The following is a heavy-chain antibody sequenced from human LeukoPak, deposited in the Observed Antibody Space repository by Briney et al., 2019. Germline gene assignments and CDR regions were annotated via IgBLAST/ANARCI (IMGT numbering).Heavy chain of an antibody. CDR3: ARDRGFGQADA. Sequence: GGSLTLSCAASGFTFSGYWMSWLRQAPGKGLEWVANIKQDGGEKYYVDSVKGRFTISRDNAKNSLYLQMNSLRAEDTAVYYCARDRGFGQADAWGKGTTVTVSS. V-gene: IGHV3-7*01. J-gene: IGHJ6*04. CDR1: GFTFSGYW. CDR2: IKQDGGEK. D-gene: IGHD3-10*01.